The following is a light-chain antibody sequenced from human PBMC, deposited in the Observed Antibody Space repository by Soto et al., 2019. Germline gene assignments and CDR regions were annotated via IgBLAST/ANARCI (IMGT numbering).Light chain of an antibody. J-gene: IGKJ1*01. Sequence: EIVLTQSPGTLSLSPGEGATLSCRASQSVSSSYLAWYQQKPGQAPRLLIYGASSRATGIPDRFSGSGSGTDFTLTISRLEPEDFAVYFCQQYGNSRAFGQGTKVDIK. V-gene: IGKV3-20*01. CDR1: QSVSSSY. CDR3: QQYGNSRA. CDR2: GAS.